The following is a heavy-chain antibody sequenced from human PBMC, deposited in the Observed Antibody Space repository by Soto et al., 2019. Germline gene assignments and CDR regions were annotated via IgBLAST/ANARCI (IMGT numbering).Heavy chain of an antibody. Sequence: QVQLHESGPGLVKPSRTLSLTCTVSGGSINSGAYYWSWVRQHPGKGLEWIGAISYRGTTYYNPSLQSRITMSVDTSKTQLSLKLSSVTAADTAVYYCARMSATGTRWFDPWGPGTLVTVSS. V-gene: IGHV4-31*03. D-gene: IGHD1-1*01. CDR1: GGSINSGAYY. CDR2: ISYRGTT. CDR3: ARMSATGTRWFDP. J-gene: IGHJ5*02.